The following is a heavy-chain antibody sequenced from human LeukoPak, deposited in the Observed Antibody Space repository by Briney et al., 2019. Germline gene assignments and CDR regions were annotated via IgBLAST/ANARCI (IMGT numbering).Heavy chain of an antibody. CDR1: GDSVRSDSHY. D-gene: IGHD3-22*01. Sequence: PSETLSLTCSVSGDSVRSDSHYWSWIRQPPGKGLEWIGYIYYSGSTNYNPSLKSRVTISVDTSKNQFSLKLSSVTAADTAVYYCASSSGYYWDAFDIWGQGTMVTVSS. J-gene: IGHJ3*02. V-gene: IGHV4-61*01. CDR3: ASSSGYYWDAFDI. CDR2: IYYSGST.